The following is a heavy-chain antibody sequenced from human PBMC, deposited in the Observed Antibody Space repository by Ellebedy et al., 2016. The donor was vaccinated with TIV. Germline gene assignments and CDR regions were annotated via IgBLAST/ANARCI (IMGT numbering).Heavy chain of an antibody. D-gene: IGHD2-2*01. J-gene: IGHJ4*02. CDR2: IRSKAYGGTT. CDR1: GFTFGDYA. Sequence: GESLKISXTASGFTFGDYAMSWFRQAPGKGLEWVGFIRSKAYGGTTEYAASVKGRFTISRDDSKSIAYLQMNSLKTEDTAVYYCTREREGYCSSTSCSFVFDYWGQGTLVTVSS. V-gene: IGHV3-49*03. CDR3: TREREGYCSSTSCSFVFDY.